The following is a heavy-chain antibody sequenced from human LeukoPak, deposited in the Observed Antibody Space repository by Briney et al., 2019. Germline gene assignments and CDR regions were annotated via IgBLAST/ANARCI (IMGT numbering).Heavy chain of an antibody. V-gene: IGHV3-48*03. CDR1: GFTFSSYE. Sequence: PGGSLRLSCAASGFTFSSYEMNWVRQAPGKGLEWVSYISSSGSTIYYADSVKGRFTISRDNSKNSLYLQMNSLRAEDTAVYYCAEIGITMIGGVWGKGTTVTISS. J-gene: IGHJ6*04. CDR2: ISSSGSTI. CDR3: AEIGITMIGGV. D-gene: IGHD3-10*02.